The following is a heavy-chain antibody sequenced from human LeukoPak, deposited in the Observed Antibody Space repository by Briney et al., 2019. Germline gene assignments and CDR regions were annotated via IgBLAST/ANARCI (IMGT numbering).Heavy chain of an antibody. CDR2: ISSSSSYI. V-gene: IGHV3-21*04. CDR3: AKESDGYCSGGSCSKEGGFDY. D-gene: IGHD2-15*01. J-gene: IGHJ4*02. CDR1: GFTFSSYA. Sequence: GGSLRLSCAASGFTFSSYAMSWARQAPGKGLEWVSSISSSSSYIYYADSVKGRFTISRDNAKNSLYLQMNSLRAEDMALYYCAKESDGYCSGGSCSKEGGFDYWGQGTLVTVSS.